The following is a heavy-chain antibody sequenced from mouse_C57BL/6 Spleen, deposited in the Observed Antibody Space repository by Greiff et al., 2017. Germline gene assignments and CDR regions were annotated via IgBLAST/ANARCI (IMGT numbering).Heavy chain of an antibody. CDR2: IYPRDGST. J-gene: IGHJ4*01. V-gene: IGHV1-85*01. CDR3: ARGETYYAMDY. Sequence: QVQLKESGPELVKPGASVKLSCKASGYTFTSYDINWVKQRPGQGLEWIGWIYPRDGSTKYNEKFKGKATLTVDTSSSTAYMELHSLTSEDSAVYFCARGETYYAMDYWGQGTSVTVSS. CDR1: GYTFTSYD.